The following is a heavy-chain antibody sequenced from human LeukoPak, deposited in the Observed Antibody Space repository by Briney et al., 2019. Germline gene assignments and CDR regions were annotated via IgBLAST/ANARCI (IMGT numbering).Heavy chain of an antibody. CDR3: ARNVLLWFGEPPAHFDY. V-gene: IGHV4-39*07. D-gene: IGHD3-10*01. J-gene: IGHJ4*02. CDR1: GGSISSSSYY. Sequence: SETLSLTCTVSGGSISSSSYYWGWIRQPPGKGLEWIESIYYSGSTYYNPSLKSRVTISVDTSKNQFSLKLSSVTAADTAVYYCARNVLLWFGEPPAHFDYWGQGTLVTVSS. CDR2: IYYSGST.